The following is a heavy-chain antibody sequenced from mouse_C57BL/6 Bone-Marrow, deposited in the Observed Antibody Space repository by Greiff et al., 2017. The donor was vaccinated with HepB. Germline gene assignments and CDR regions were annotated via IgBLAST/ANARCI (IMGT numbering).Heavy chain of an antibody. J-gene: IGHJ3*01. CDR2: IHPNSGST. Sequence: QVQLKQPGAELVKPGASVKLSCKASGYTFTSYRMHWVKQRPGQGLEWIGMIHPNSGSTNYNEKFKSKATLTVDKSSSTAYMQLSSLTSEDSAVYYCARLGAWFAYWGQGTLVTVSA. CDR3: ARLGAWFAY. D-gene: IGHD4-1*01. CDR1: GYTFTSYR. V-gene: IGHV1-64*01.